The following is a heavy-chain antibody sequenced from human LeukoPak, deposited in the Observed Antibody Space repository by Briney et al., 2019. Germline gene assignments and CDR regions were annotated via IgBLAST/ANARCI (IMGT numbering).Heavy chain of an antibody. CDR1: GFTFSSYS. CDR3: ARDPLEDIVVVVGRN. V-gene: IGHV3-48*01. J-gene: IGHJ4*02. CDR2: ISSSSSTI. D-gene: IGHD2-15*01. Sequence: PGGSLRLSCAAPGFTFSSYSMNWVRQAPGEGLEWVSYISSSSSTIYYADSVKGRFTISRDNAKNSLYLQMNSLRAEDTAVYYCARDPLEDIVVVVGRNWGQGTLVTVSS.